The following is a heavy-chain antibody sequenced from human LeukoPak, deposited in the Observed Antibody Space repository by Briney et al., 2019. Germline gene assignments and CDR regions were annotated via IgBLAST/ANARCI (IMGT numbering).Heavy chain of an antibody. J-gene: IGHJ4*02. CDR1: GFKLIGYS. D-gene: IGHD3-22*01. Sequence: GGSMRLSCAASGFKLIGYSMNWVRQAPGKGLEWVSYINSSSGTIIYADSVKGRFTISRDNAKNSLYLQMNSLRAEDTAVYYCAKEGDNTGYRYFDDWGQGTLVTVSS. V-gene: IGHV3-48*04. CDR3: AKEGDNTGYRYFDD. CDR2: INSSSGTI.